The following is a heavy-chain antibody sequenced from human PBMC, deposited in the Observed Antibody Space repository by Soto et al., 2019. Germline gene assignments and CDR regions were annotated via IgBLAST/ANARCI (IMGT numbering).Heavy chain of an antibody. CDR2: IIPIFGTA. V-gene: IGHV1-69*14. CDR1: GGTFSSYA. CDR3: ARPTVTRTARNNSYYYGMDV. D-gene: IGHD4-17*01. J-gene: IGHJ6*02. Sequence: QVQLVQSGAEVKKPGSSVKVSCKASGGTFSSYAISWVRQAPGQGLEWMGGIIPIFGTANYAQKFQGRVTNTANKSTSTSYMELSSPRSEDTAVYYCARPTVTRTARNNSYYYGMDVWGQGTTVTVSS.